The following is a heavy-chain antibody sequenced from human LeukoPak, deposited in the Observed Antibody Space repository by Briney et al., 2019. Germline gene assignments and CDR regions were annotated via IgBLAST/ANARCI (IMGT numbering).Heavy chain of an antibody. Sequence: GASLRLSCAASGFTFSSYAMGWVRLAPGKGLEWVSLISGSGDNSYYADSVKGRFTIPRDNSKNTLYLQMSSLRAEDTALYYCAKCLGDGTNYYFAHWGQGTLVTVSS. CDR3: AKCLGDGTNYYFAH. CDR2: ISGSGDNS. D-gene: IGHD4/OR15-4a*01. V-gene: IGHV3-23*01. CDR1: GFTFSSYA. J-gene: IGHJ4*02.